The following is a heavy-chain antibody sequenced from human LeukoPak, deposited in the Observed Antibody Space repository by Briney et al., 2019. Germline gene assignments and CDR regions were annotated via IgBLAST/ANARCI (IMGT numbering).Heavy chain of an antibody. CDR3: ARGIGSWYYFDY. CDR1: GGSISSTSYY. CDR2: IFYSGSP. Sequence: SETLSLTCTVSGGSISSTSYYWGWIRQPPGKGLEWIGSIFYSGSPYYNPSLKSRVTMSVDTSKNQFSLKLSSVTAADTAVYYCARGIGSWYYFDYWGQGTLVTVSS. J-gene: IGHJ4*02. D-gene: IGHD6-13*01. V-gene: IGHV4-39*07.